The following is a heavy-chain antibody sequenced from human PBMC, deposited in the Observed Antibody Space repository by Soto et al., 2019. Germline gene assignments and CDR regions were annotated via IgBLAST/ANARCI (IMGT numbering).Heavy chain of an antibody. CDR3: SWSRSINYYFDS. J-gene: IGHJ4*02. CDR2: IKSRGSGGTT. Sequence: EVQLVESGGGLVKPGGSLRLSCAASGFKFSDAWMSWVRQAPGKGPEWVGRIKSRGSGGTTDYAAPVKGRFTISRDDSQNTLFLQMNSLKTEDTAEYYCSWSRSINYYFDSWGQGTLVTVSS. D-gene: IGHD3-3*01. V-gene: IGHV3-15*01. CDR1: GFKFSDAW.